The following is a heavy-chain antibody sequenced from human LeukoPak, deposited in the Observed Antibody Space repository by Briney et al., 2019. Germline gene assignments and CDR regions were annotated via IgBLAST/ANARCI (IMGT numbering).Heavy chain of an antibody. J-gene: IGHJ6*03. D-gene: IGHD3-3*01. CDR2: INDSGST. CDR1: GGSFSAYF. Sequence: PSETLSLTCAVYGGSFSAYFWSWLRQPPGKGLEWIGDINDSGSTNYNPSLKRRVTISVDTSQNRFSLKLSSETAADTAVYFCARGLTTDYTRKYYYYYMDVWGNGTTVTVSS. V-gene: IGHV4-34*01. CDR3: ARGLTTDYTRKYYYYYMDV.